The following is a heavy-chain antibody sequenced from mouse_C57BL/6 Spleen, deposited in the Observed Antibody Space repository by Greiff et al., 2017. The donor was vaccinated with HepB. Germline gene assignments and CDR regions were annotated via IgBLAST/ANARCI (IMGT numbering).Heavy chain of an antibody. CDR2: INPNNGGT. V-gene: IGHV1-18*01. CDR3: ARPYYGSSHWYFDV. Sequence: VHVKQSGPELVKPGASVKIPCKASGYTFTDYNMDWVKQSHGKSLEWIGDINPNNGGTIYNQKFKGKATLTVDKSSSTAYMELRSLTSEDTAVYYCARPYYGSSHWYFDVWGTGTTVTVSS. J-gene: IGHJ1*03. CDR1: GYTFTDYN. D-gene: IGHD1-1*01.